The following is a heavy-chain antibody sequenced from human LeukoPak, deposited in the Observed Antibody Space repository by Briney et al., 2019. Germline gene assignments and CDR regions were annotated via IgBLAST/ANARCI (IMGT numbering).Heavy chain of an antibody. Sequence: GRSPRLSCAASGFTFSSYGMHWVRQAPGKGLEWVAVISYDGSNKYYADSVKGRFTISRDNSKNTLYLQMNSLRAEDTAVYYCAKGLYCSSTSCLDYWGQGTLVTVSS. D-gene: IGHD2-2*01. V-gene: IGHV3-30*18. J-gene: IGHJ4*02. CDR3: AKGLYCSSTSCLDY. CDR1: GFTFSSYG. CDR2: ISYDGSNK.